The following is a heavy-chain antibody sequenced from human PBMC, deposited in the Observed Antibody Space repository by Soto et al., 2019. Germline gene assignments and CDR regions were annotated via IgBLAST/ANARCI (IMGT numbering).Heavy chain of an antibody. CDR3: ARAREWYCSGGSCYSGWFDP. Sequence: QVQLQESGPGLVNPSQTLSLTCTVSGGSISSGGYYWSWIRQHPGKGLEWIGYIYYSGSTYYNPSLKSRVTISVDTSKNQFSLKLSSVTAADTAVYYCARAREWYCSGGSCYSGWFDPWGQGTLVTVSS. D-gene: IGHD2-15*01. CDR2: IYYSGST. J-gene: IGHJ5*02. V-gene: IGHV4-31*03. CDR1: GGSISSGGYY.